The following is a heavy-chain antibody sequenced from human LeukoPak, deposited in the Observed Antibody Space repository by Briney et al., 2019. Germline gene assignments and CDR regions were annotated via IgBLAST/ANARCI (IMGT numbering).Heavy chain of an antibody. CDR2: ISSSSSTI. D-gene: IGHD3-10*02. J-gene: IGHJ6*03. V-gene: IGHV3-48*04. CDR1: GLTFSSYS. Sequence: GGSLRLSCAASGLTFSSYSMNWVRQAPGKGLEWVSYISSSSSTIYYADSVKGRFTISRDNAKNSLYLQMNSLRAEDTAVYYCARMLASYYYMDVWGKGTTVTVSS. CDR3: ARMLASYYYMDV.